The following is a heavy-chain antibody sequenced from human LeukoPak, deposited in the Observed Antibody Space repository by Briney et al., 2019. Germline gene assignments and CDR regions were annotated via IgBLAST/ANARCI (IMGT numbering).Heavy chain of an antibody. CDR1: GGSISSYY. V-gene: IGHV4-4*07. CDR3: ARAPSPYYFDSSGYVFDY. J-gene: IGHJ4*02. CDR2: IYTSGST. Sequence: SETLSLTCTVSGGSISSYYWSWIRQPAGKGLEWIGRIYTSGSTNYNPSLKSRVTMSVDTSKNQFSLKLSSVTAADTAVYYCARAPSPYYFDSSGYVFDYWGQGTLVTVSS. D-gene: IGHD3-22*01.